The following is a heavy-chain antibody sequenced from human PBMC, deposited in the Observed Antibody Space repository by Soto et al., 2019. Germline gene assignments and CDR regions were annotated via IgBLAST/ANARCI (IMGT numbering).Heavy chain of an antibody. CDR3: ARDGWVTMRHFAF. CDR2: LNVDNGDS. D-gene: IGHD4-17*01. V-gene: IGHV1-3*01. J-gene: IGHJ3*01. CDR1: GYTFSDYA. Sequence: ASVKVSCKASGYTFSDYAMHWVRQAPGQRPEWMGWLNVDNGDSTYSQKFQGRVTLTRDTSATTAYMELSSLRSEDTAVYYCARDGWVTMRHFAFWGQGTMVTVSS.